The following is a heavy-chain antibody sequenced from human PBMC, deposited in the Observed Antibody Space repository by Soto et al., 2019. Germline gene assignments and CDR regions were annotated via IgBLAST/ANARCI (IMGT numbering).Heavy chain of an antibody. J-gene: IGHJ4*02. CDR2: ISSTGGSI. CDR1: GFTFRNFA. Sequence: EVQLVESGGGQVRPGGSLRLSCAVSGFTFRNFAMNWVRQARGKGLEWVSSISSTGGSIYYAESLKGRFTVSRDNAQNFLYLQMNRLRVEDMAVYYCVRAAREMATTPHGYWGQGTLVTVSS. D-gene: IGHD5-12*01. CDR3: VRAAREMATTPHGY. V-gene: IGHV3-21*06.